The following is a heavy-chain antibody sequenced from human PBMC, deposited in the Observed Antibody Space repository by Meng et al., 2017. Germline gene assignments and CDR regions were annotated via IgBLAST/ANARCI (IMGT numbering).Heavy chain of an antibody. V-gene: IGHV3-30*01. CDR1: GFTFSSYA. CDR2: ISYDGSNK. D-gene: IGHD5-24*01. CDR3: ANKDGYNSDDAFDI. Sequence: GESLKISCAASGFTFSSYAMHWVRQAPGKGLEWVAVISYDGSNKYYADSVKGRFTISRDNSKNTLYLQMNSLRAEDTAVYYCANKDGYNSDDAFDIWGQGTMVTVSS. J-gene: IGHJ3*02.